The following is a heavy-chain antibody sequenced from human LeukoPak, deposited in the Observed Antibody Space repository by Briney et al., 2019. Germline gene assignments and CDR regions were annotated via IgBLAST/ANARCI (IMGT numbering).Heavy chain of an antibody. CDR3: ARVDSGSYSAFDI. CDR1: GGSISSYY. J-gene: IGHJ3*02. V-gene: IGHV4-59*01. D-gene: IGHD1-26*01. CDR2: IYYSGST. Sequence: SETLSLTCTVSGGSISSYYWSWIRQPPGKGLEWIGYIYYSGSTNYNPSLKSRVTISVDTSKNQFSLKLSSVTAADTAMYYCARVDSGSYSAFDIWGQGTMVTVSS.